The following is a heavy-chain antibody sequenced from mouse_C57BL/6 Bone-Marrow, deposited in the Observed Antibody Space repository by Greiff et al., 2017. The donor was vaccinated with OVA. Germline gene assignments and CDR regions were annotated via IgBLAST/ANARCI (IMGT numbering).Heavy chain of an antibody. CDR2: IWSGGST. D-gene: IGHD2-5*01. V-gene: IGHV2-2*01. CDR3: AREDYSNFDWYFDV. CDR1: GFSLTSYG. J-gene: IGHJ1*03. Sequence: QVQLQQSGPGLVQPSQSLSITCTVSGFSLTSYGVHWVRQSPGKGLEWLGVIWSGGSTDYNAAFISRLSISKDNSKSQVFFKMNSLQADDTAIYYCAREDYSNFDWYFDVWGTGTTVTVSS.